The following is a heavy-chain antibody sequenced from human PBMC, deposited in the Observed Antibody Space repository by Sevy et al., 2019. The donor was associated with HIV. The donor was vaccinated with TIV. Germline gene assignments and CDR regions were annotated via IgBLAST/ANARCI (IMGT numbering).Heavy chain of an antibody. CDR1: GFIFSRYG. V-gene: IGHV3-33*01. CDR3: ARESGSDWYLDS. CDR2: IFNDGKTK. J-gene: IGHJ4*02. D-gene: IGHD2-21*02. Sequence: GGSLRLSCKASGFIFSRYGVHWVRQAPGKGLEWVASIFNDGKTKYYGDPVKGRFTISRDDSKNTLYLQMDSPRAEDTAVYYCARESGSDWYLDSWGQGTLVTVSS.